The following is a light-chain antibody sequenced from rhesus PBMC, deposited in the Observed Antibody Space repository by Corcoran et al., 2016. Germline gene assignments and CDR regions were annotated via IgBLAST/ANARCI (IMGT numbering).Light chain of an antibody. CDR1: ESVGSY. V-gene: IGKV3-40*03. J-gene: IGKJ1*01. CDR3: QQYNDLLPT. Sequence: EIVMTQSPATLSLSPGETATLSCRASESVGSYLAWYQQKPGPAPKLLVHSAYFRATGIPDRVSGGGSRTEFTLTISSLEPEDVGVYHCQQYNDLLPTFGQGTKVEIK. CDR2: SAY.